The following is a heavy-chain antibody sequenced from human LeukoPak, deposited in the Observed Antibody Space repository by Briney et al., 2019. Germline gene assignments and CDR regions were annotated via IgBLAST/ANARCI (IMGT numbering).Heavy chain of an antibody. Sequence: SETLSLTCTVSGGSISSYYWSWIRQPPGKGLEWIGYIYYSGSTNYIPSLKSRVTISVDTSKNQFSLKLSSVTAADTAVYYCARARATVTRYYFDYWGQGTLVTVSS. CDR3: ARARATVTRYYFDY. CDR1: GGSISSYY. V-gene: IGHV4-59*01. J-gene: IGHJ4*02. CDR2: IYYSGST. D-gene: IGHD4-17*01.